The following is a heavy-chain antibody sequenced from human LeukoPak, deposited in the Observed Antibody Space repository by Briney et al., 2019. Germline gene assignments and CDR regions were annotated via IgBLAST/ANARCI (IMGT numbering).Heavy chain of an antibody. D-gene: IGHD4-23*01. V-gene: IGHV3-30*02. CDR3: AKDIEDYGGNRGAGDFDY. J-gene: IGHJ4*02. CDR1: GFTFSSYG. CDR2: IRYDGSNK. Sequence: GGSLRLSCAASGFTFSSYGMHWVRQAPGKGLEWVAFIRYDGSNKYYADSVKGRFTISRDNSKNTLYLQMNSLRAEDTAVYYCAKDIEDYGGNRGAGDFDYWGQGTLVTVSS.